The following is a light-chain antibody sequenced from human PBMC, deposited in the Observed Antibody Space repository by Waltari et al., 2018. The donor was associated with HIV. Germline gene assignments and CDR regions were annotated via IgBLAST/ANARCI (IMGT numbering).Light chain of an antibody. Sequence: QSAPPQPASVSGSPGKSITVSCPGTQNDLGFYNYVSWFLHHADKPPQLIIFDVDKRPSGVSDRFSASKSGRTASLTIFGLQPDDEGDYFCCSYTTSGTWVFGGGTRVTV. J-gene: IGLJ3*02. CDR3: CSYTTSGTWV. CDR2: DVD. CDR1: QNDLGFYNY. V-gene: IGLV2-14*03.